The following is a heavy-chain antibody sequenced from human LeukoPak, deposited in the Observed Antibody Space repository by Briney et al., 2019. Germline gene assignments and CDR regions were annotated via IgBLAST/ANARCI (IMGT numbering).Heavy chain of an antibody. CDR1: GGPFNNYT. D-gene: IGHD3-3*01. V-gene: IGHV1-69*04. J-gene: IGHJ4*02. CDR3: TRDYDSEDY. CDR2: IIPILGIA. Sequence: GASVKVSCTASGGPFNNYTVSWVRQAPGQGLEWMGRIIPILGIADYAQTFQDRVTITADKSTNTVYMELSSLRSEDTAVYYCTRDYDSEDYWGQGTLVTVSS.